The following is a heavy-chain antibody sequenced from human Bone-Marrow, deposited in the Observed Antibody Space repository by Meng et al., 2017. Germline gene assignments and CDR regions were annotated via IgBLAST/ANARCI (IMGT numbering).Heavy chain of an antibody. CDR3: ARPTAYCSSTSCYDAFDI. D-gene: IGHD2-2*01. CDR2: INPNSGGT. J-gene: IGHJ3*02. Sequence: ASVKVSCKASGYTFTGYYMHWLRQAPGQGLVWMGWINPNSGGTNYAQKFQGRVTMTRDTSISTAYMELSSLRSEDTAVYYCARPTAYCSSTSCYDAFDIWGQGTMVTVSS. CDR1: GYTFTGYY. V-gene: IGHV1-2*02.